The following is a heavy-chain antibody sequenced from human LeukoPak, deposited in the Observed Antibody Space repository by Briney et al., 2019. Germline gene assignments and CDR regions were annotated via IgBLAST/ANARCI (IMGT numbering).Heavy chain of an antibody. CDR2: IYYSGST. Sequence: PSETLSLTCTVSGGSISSYYWSWIRQPPGKGLEWIGYIYYSGSTNYNPSLKSRVTISVDTSKNQFSLKLSSVTAADTAVYYCARLSAYTYGPWGQGTLVTVSS. J-gene: IGHJ5*02. D-gene: IGHD5-18*01. CDR3: ARLSAYTYGP. V-gene: IGHV4-59*08. CDR1: GGSISSYY.